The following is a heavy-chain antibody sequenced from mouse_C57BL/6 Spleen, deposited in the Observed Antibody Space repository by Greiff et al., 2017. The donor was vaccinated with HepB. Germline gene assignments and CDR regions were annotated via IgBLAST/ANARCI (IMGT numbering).Heavy chain of an antibody. D-gene: IGHD2-4*01. V-gene: IGHV1-64*01. CDR2: IHPNSGST. CDR3: ARTYDYDGPWFAY. J-gene: IGHJ3*01. Sequence: QVQLQQPGAELVKPGASVKLSCKASGYTFTSYWMHWVKQRPGQGLEWIGMIHPNSGSTNYNVKFKSKATLTVDKSSSTAYMQLSSLTSEDSAVYYCARTYDYDGPWFAYWGQGTLVTVSA. CDR1: GYTFTSYW.